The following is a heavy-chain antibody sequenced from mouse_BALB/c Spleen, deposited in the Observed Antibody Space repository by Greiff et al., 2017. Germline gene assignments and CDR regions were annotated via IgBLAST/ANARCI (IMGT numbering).Heavy chain of an antibody. CDR1: GYSITSDYA. CDR2: ISYSGST. Sequence: EVQLQQSGPGLVKPSQSLSLTCTVTGYSITSDYAWNWIRQFPGNKLEWMGYISYSGSTSYNPSLKSRISITRDTSKNQFFLQLNSVTTEDTATYYCARGLRFYYFDYWGQGTTLTVSS. CDR3: ARGLRFYYFDY. V-gene: IGHV3-2*02. J-gene: IGHJ2*01. D-gene: IGHD1-1*01.